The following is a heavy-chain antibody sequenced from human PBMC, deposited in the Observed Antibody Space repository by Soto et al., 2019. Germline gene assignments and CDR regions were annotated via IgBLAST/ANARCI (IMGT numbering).Heavy chain of an antibody. V-gene: IGHV4-59*11. J-gene: IGHJ4*02. D-gene: IGHD2-15*01. CDR1: GASISSHY. CDR3: ARLGLSGAAFDY. CDR2: IDYRGST. Sequence: QVQLQESGPGLVKPSETLSLTCTVSGASISSHYWSWIRQPPGKGLELIGYIDYRGSTSYNPSLKSRVTILVDTSKNQFSLRLSSMTAADTAVYYCARLGLSGAAFDYWGQGTLVTVSS.